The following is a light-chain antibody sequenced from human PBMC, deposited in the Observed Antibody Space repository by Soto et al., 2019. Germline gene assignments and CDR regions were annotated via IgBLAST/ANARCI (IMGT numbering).Light chain of an antibody. J-gene: IGKJ3*01. Sequence: EIVMTQSPGTLSLSPGERATLACRASQSVRSSYLAWYQQKPGQAPRLLIYGASTRATGIPDRFSGSGSGTDFTLTISRLEPFDFAVYYCHQYGSSPRFTFGPGTKLDIK. CDR1: QSVRSSY. CDR3: HQYGSSPRFT. CDR2: GAS. V-gene: IGKV3-20*01.